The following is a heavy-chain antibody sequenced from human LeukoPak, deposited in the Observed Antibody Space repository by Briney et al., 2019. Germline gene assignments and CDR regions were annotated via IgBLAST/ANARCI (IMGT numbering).Heavy chain of an antibody. V-gene: IGHV4-59*01. D-gene: IGHD4-17*01. CDR1: GGSISSYY. CDR3: ARDDYGDYGGFDY. Sequence: PSETLSLTCTVSGGSISSYYWSWIRQPPGKGLEWIGYIYYSGSTNYNPSLTSRVTISVDTSKNQFSLKLSSVTAADTAVYYCARDDYGDYGGFDYWGQGTLATVSS. J-gene: IGHJ4*02. CDR2: IYYSGST.